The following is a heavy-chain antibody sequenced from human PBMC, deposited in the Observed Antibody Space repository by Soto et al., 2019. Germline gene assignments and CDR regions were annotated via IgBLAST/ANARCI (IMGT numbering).Heavy chain of an antibody. D-gene: IGHD4-17*01. CDR1: GGFIISGGYC. V-gene: IGHV4-30-2*01. Sequence: SETLSLTCAVSGGFIISGGYCWIWIRQPPGKGLEWIGYIYDSGSTYYNPSLKSRVTISVDRSKNQFSLKLSSVTAADTAVYYCARGALRWSTSWDFDYWGQGTLVTVSS. CDR3: ARGALRWSTSWDFDY. CDR2: IYDSGST. J-gene: IGHJ4*02.